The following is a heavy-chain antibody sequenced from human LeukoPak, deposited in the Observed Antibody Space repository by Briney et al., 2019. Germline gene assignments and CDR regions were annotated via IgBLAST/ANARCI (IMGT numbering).Heavy chain of an antibody. CDR3: ARDLRGYGSGSYGWFDP. CDR1: RGTFSSYA. J-gene: IGHJ5*02. Sequence: SVKVSCKASRGTFSSYAISWVRQAPGQGLEWRGRIIPILGIANYAQKFQGRVTITADKSTSTAYMELSSLRSEDTAVYYCARDLRGYGSGSYGWFDPWGQGTLVTVSS. CDR2: IIPILGIA. V-gene: IGHV1-69*04. D-gene: IGHD3-10*01.